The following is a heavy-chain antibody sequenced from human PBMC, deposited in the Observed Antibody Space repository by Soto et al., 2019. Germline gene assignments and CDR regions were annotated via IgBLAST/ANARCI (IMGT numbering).Heavy chain of an antibody. CDR3: TTHSGYGSGSYYNENYYYYGMDV. J-gene: IGHJ6*02. Sequence: PGGSLRLSCAASGFTFSNAWMSWVRQAPGRGLEWVGRIKSKTDGGTTDYAAPVKGRFTISRDDSKNTLYLQMNSLKTEDTAVYYCTTHSGYGSGSYYNENYYYYGMDVWGQGTTVTVSS. D-gene: IGHD3-10*01. V-gene: IGHV3-15*01. CDR2: IKSKTDGGTT. CDR1: GFTFSNAW.